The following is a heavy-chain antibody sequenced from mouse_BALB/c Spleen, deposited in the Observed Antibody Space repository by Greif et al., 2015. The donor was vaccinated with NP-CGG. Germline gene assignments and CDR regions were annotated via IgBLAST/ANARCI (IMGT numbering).Heavy chain of an antibody. V-gene: IGHV1S81*02. CDR2: INPSNGGT. D-gene: IGHD2-14*01. J-gene: IGHJ4*01. CDR3: TRRNYRYDDYYAMDY. Sequence: VQGVESGAELVKPGASVKLSCKASGYTFTSYYMYWVKQRPGQGLEWIGEINPSNGGTNFNEKFKSKATLTVDKSSSTAYMQLSSLTSEDSAVYYCTRRNYRYDDYYAMDYWGQGTSVTVSS. CDR1: GYTFTSYY.